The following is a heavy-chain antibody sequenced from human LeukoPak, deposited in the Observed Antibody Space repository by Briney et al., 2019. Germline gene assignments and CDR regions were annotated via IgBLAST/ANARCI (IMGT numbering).Heavy chain of an antibody. CDR1: GFTFTSYG. CDR3: AKSLSSRGLIIPKTSRYFDY. V-gene: IGHV3-30*18. D-gene: IGHD3-10*01. Sequence: GGSLRLSCAASGFTFTSYGMHWVRQAPGKGLEWVAVISYDGSNKYYADSVKGRFTISRDNSKNTLYLQMNSLRAEDTAVYYCAKSLSSRGLIIPKTSRYFDYWGQGTLVTVSS. J-gene: IGHJ4*02. CDR2: ISYDGSNK.